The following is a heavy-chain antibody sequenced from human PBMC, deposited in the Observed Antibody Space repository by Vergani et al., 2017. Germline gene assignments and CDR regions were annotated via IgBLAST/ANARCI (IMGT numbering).Heavy chain of an antibody. D-gene: IGHD6-6*01. CDR3: ARAPVAALWELYFDY. V-gene: IGHV1-69*02. CDR2: IIPILGIA. Sequence: QVQLGQSGAEVKKPGSSVKVSCTASGGTFSSYTISGVRQAPGQGLEGMGGIIPILGIANYAQKFQGRVTITADKSTSTAYMELSSLRSEDTAVYYCARAPVAALWELYFDYWGQGTLVTVSS. CDR1: GGTFSSYT. J-gene: IGHJ4*02.